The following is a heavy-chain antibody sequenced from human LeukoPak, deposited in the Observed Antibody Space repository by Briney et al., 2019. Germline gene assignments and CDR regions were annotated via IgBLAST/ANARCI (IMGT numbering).Heavy chain of an antibody. J-gene: IGHJ5*02. CDR2: MNPNSGNT. D-gene: IGHD6-13*01. V-gene: IGHV1-8*01. CDR3: ARGLKIAAAGTKNWFDP. Sequence: ASVKVSCKASGYTFTSYDINRVRQATGQGLEWMGWMNPNSGNTGYAQKFQGRVTMTRNTSISTAYMELSSLRSEDTAVYYCARGLKIAAAGTKNWFDPWGQGTLVTVSS. CDR1: GYTFTSYD.